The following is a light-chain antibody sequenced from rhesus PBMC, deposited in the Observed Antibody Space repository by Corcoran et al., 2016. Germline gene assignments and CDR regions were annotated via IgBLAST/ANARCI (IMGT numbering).Light chain of an antibody. Sequence: IQMTQSPSSLSAAVGDRVTVTCRASQGIDKELSWYQKKPGKAPTLLIYATSSLQTGGATRVCGSGSGTDYTLTISSLQPKVMATYYCRQDFATRTFGQGTKVEIK. CDR1: QGIDKE. V-gene: IGKV1-94*01. CDR2: ATS. J-gene: IGKJ1*01. CDR3: RQDFATRT.